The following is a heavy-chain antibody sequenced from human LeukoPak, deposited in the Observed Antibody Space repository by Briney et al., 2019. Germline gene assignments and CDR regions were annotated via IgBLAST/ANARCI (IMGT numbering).Heavy chain of an antibody. CDR1: GFTFSNYW. J-gene: IGHJ3*02. CDR2: IKQDGSEK. Sequence: GGSLRLSCAASGFTFSNYWMSWVRQAPGKGLEWVANIKQDGSEKYYVDSVKGRSTISRDNAKNSLYLQMNSLRAEDTAVYCCARGLSDYDFWSGYYTDHDAFDIWGQGTMVTVSS. D-gene: IGHD3-3*01. V-gene: IGHV3-7*01. CDR3: ARGLSDYDFWSGYYTDHDAFDI.